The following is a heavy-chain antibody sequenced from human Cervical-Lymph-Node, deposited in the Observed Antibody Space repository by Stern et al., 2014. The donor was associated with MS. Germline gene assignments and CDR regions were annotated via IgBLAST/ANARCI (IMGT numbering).Heavy chain of an antibody. CDR2: ISSSGSTK. D-gene: IGHD5-24*01. Sequence: MQLVESGGGLVKPGGSLRLSCAASGFTFSDYSMSWIRQAPGKGLEWLSYISSSGSTKKYADSVKGRFTISRDNTKDSLFLQMNSLRAEDTAVYYCAAGGWLQSFDYWGQGNLVTVSS. CDR3: AAGGWLQSFDY. J-gene: IGHJ4*02. V-gene: IGHV3-11*01. CDR1: GFTFSDYS.